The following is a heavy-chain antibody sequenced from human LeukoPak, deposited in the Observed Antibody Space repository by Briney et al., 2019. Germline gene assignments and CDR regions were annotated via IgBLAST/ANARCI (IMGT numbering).Heavy chain of an antibody. Sequence: ASVTVSCKASGYTFTSYGISWVRQAPGQGLEWMGWISAYNGNTNYAQKLQGRVTMTTDTSTSTAYMELRSLRSDDTAVYYCGRDPYYYYGMDVWGKGTTVTVSS. V-gene: IGHV1-18*04. D-gene: IGHD2-21*02. CDR2: ISAYNGNT. J-gene: IGHJ6*04. CDR3: GRDPYYYYGMDV. CDR1: GYTFTSYG.